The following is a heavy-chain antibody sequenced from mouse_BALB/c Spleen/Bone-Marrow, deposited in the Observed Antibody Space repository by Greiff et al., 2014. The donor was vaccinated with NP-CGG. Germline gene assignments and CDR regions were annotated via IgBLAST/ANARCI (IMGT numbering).Heavy chain of an antibody. D-gene: IGHD1-2*01. CDR1: GFNIKDTY. Sequence: DVQLKESGAELVKPGASVKSSCTASGFNIKDTYMHWVKQRPEQGLEWIGRIDPANGNTKYDPKFQGKATITTDTSSNTAYLQVSSLTSEDTAVYYCASATTATYYAMDYWGQGTSVTVSS. J-gene: IGHJ4*01. CDR3: ASATTATYYAMDY. CDR2: IDPANGNT. V-gene: IGHV14-3*02.